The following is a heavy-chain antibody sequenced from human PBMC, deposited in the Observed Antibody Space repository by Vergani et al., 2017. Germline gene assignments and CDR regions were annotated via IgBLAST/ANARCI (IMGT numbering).Heavy chain of an antibody. V-gene: IGHV3-11*04. CDR2: ISSSGEIT. D-gene: IGHD3-22*01. CDR1: GFSFSDHY. J-gene: IGHJ4*02. CDR3: ARGGYFDASGPFDY. Sequence: QVQLVESGGGLVKPGGSLRLSCAASGFSFSDHYMTWIRQAPGKGLEWVSYISSSGEITYYADSVKGRFTMSRDNAKNSLHLQMNSLRAEDMAVYYCARGGYFDASGPFDYWGQETGVTVSS.